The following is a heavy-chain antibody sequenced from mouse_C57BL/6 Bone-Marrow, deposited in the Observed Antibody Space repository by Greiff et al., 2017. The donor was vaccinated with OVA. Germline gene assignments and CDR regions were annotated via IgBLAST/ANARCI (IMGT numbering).Heavy chain of an antibody. Sequence: QVQLKQSGPELVKPGASVKISCKASGYAFSSSWMNWVKQRPGKGLEWIGRIYPGDGDTNYNGKFKGKATLTADKSSSTAYMQLSSLTSEDSAVYYCARCPTGSFDYWGQGTTLTVSS. CDR2: IYPGDGDT. V-gene: IGHV1-82*01. J-gene: IGHJ2*01. D-gene: IGHD4-1*02. CDR1: GYAFSSSW. CDR3: ARCPTGSFDY.